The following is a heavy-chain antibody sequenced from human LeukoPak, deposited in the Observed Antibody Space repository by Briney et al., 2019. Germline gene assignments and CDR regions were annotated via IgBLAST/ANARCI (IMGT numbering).Heavy chain of an antibody. D-gene: IGHD1-26*01. J-gene: IGHJ4*02. CDR2: LYGGGAT. CDR3: ARLSKSYSIFDY. CDR1: GFTVSSNY. Sequence: PGGSLRLSCAASGFTVSSNYMSWVRQAPGKGLEWVSVLYGGGATFYSDSVKGRFTISRDNSKNTLYLQMNSLRAEDTAVYYCARLSKSYSIFDYWRQGTLVTVSS. V-gene: IGHV3-53*01.